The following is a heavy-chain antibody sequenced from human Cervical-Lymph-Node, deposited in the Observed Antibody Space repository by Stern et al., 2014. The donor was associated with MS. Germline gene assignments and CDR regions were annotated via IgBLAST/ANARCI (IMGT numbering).Heavy chain of an antibody. D-gene: IGHD3-10*01. Sequence: MQLVESGGEVKKPGASVKVYCKASGYTFAGYGITWVRQAPGQGLEWMGWINAYNGNTNYAQKLQDRVTMTTDTPTSIAYLELKGLRSDDTAVYYCARSYGSGIYGMDVWGQGTTVIVSS. CDR3: ARSYGSGIYGMDV. CDR1: GYTFAGYG. J-gene: IGHJ6*02. CDR2: INAYNGNT. V-gene: IGHV1-18*01.